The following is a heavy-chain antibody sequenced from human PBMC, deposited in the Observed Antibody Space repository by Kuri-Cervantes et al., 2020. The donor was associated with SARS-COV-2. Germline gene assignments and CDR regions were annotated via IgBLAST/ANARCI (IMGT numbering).Heavy chain of an antibody. J-gene: IGHJ1*01. D-gene: IGHD3-22*01. CDR3: AKDFGTYYDSSGYLKY. CDR1: GFTFSSFS. CDR2: ISGSGGST. V-gene: IGHV3-23*01. Sequence: GESLKISCAVSGFTFSSFSMNWVRQAPGKGLEWVSGISGSGGSTYYADSVKGRFTISRDNSKNTLYLQMNSLRAEDTAVYYCAKDFGTYYDSSGYLKYWGQGTLVTVSS.